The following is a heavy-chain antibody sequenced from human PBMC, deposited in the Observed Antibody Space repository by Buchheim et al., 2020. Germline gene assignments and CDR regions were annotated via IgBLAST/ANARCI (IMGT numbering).Heavy chain of an antibody. J-gene: IGHJ6*02. CDR3: ARDRYCSGGSCLDHYYYGMDV. Sequence: QVQLVQSGAEVKKPGASVKVSCKTSGYTFTSYGISWVRQAPGQGLEWMGWISTYNGNTNYAPKLQGRVTMTTGISTNTAYMELRSLRSDDTAVYYCARDRYCSGGSCLDHYYYGMDVWGQGTT. D-gene: IGHD2-15*01. V-gene: IGHV1-18*01. CDR1: GYTFTSYG. CDR2: ISTYNGNT.